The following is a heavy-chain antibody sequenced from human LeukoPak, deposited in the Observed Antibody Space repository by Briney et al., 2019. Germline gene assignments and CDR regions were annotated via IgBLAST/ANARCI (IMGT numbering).Heavy chain of an antibody. CDR2: IWYDGSNK. CDR3: AREIPYGPIDY. Sequence: PGGSLRLSCAASGFTFSSYGMHWVRQAPGKGLEWVAVIWYDGSNKYYADSVKGRFTISRDNSKNTLYLQMNSLRAEDTAVYYCAREIPYGPIDYWGQGTLVTVSS. D-gene: IGHD4-17*01. J-gene: IGHJ4*02. V-gene: IGHV3-33*01. CDR1: GFTFSSYG.